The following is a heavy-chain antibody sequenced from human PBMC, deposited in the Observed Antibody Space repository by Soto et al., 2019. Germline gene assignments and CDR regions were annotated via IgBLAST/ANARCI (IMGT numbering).Heavy chain of an antibody. CDR2: IKQDGSEK. CDR3: ARVTDEGYFDY. CDR1: GFTFSSYW. V-gene: IGHV3-7*01. J-gene: IGHJ4*02. Sequence: EVQLVESGGGLVQPGGSLRVSCAASGFTFSSYWMSWVRQAPGKGLEWVANIKQDGSEKYYVDSVKGRFTISRDNAKNSLYLQMNSLRAEDTAVYYCARVTDEGYFDYWGQGTLVTVSS.